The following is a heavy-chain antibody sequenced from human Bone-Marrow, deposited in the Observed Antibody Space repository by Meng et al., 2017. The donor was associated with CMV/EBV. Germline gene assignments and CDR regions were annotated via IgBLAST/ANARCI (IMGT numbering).Heavy chain of an antibody. CDR3: ARDGVVVPAAFDY. CDR1: GYSFTSYW. V-gene: IGHV1-69*04. J-gene: IGHJ4*02. CDR2: IIPILGIA. D-gene: IGHD2-2*01. Sequence: SVKVSCKGSGYSFTSYWIGWVRQAPGQGLEWMGRIIPILGIANYAQKFQGRVTITADKSTSTAYMELSSLRSEDTAVYYCARDGVVVPAAFDYWGQGTLVTVSS.